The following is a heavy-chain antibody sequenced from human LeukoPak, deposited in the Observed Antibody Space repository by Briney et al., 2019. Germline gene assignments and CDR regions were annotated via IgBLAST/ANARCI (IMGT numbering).Heavy chain of an antibody. CDR3: ARGKSSGAPGGY. Sequence: GRSLRLSCAASGFTFSSYAMHWVRQAPGKGLEWVAVISYDGSNKYYADSVKGRFTISRDNSKNTLYLQMNSLRAEDTAVYFCARGKSSGAPGGYWGQGTLVTVSS. D-gene: IGHD3-22*01. V-gene: IGHV3-30-3*01. CDR2: ISYDGSNK. CDR1: GFTFSSYA. J-gene: IGHJ4*02.